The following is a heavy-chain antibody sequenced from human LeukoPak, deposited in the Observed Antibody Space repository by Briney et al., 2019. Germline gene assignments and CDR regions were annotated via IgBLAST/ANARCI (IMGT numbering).Heavy chain of an antibody. CDR1: GFTFSSYW. CDR2: IKQDGSEK. Sequence: PGGSLRLSCAASGFTFSSYWMSWVRQAPGKGLEWVANIKQDGSEKYYVDSVKGRFTISRDNAKNSLYLQMNSLRAEDTAVYYCARDRDSSGYYFGGDAFDIWGQGTMVTVSS. CDR3: ARDRDSSGYYFGGDAFDI. V-gene: IGHV3-7*01. J-gene: IGHJ3*02. D-gene: IGHD3-22*01.